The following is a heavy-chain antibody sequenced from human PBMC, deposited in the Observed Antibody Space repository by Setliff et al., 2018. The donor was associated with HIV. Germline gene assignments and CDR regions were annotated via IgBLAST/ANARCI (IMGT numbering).Heavy chain of an antibody. D-gene: IGHD3-16*02. CDR1: GGSFTTYY. J-gene: IGHJ3*02. V-gene: IGHV4-34*01. CDR2: INHIGST. CDR3: ARESLNLGELSSNPDASDI. Sequence: SETLSLTCAVYGGSFTTYYWSWIRQPPGKGLEWIGEINHIGSTNYNPSLKSRVTISIDTSKNQFSLKLTSVTAADTAMYYCARESLNLGELSSNPDASDIWGQGTMVTVSS.